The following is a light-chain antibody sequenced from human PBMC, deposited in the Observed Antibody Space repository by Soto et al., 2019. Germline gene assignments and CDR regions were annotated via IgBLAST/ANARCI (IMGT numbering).Light chain of an antibody. Sequence: QSALTQPPSASGSPGQSVTISCTGTSSDIGAYIYVSWYQQHPGKAPKLMISEVSRRPSGVPDRFSGARSGASASLAISEPQDDDEAIYYCQSYDNSLNTILFGGGTKLTVL. CDR2: EVS. J-gene: IGLJ2*01. CDR1: SSDIGAYIY. CDR3: QSYDNSLNTIL. V-gene: IGLV2-8*01.